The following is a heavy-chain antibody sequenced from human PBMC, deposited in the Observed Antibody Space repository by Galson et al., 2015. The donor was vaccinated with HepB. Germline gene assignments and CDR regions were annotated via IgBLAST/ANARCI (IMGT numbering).Heavy chain of an antibody. J-gene: IGHJ6*02. CDR3: ARERYGSGSYYGMDV. D-gene: IGHD3-10*01. V-gene: IGHV4-34*01. Sequence: SETLSLTCAVYGGSFSGYYWSWIRQPPGKGLEWIGEINHSGSTNYNPSLKSRVTISVDTSKNQFSLKLSSVTAADTAVYYCARERYGSGSYYGMDVWGQGTTVTVSS. CDR1: GGSFSGYY. CDR2: INHSGST.